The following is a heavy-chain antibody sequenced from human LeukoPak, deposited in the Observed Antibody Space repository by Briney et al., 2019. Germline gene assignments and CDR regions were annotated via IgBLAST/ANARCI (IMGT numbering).Heavy chain of an antibody. CDR1: GGTFSSYA. D-gene: IGHD4-23*01. J-gene: IGHJ6*02. Sequence: SVKVSCKASGGTFSSYAISWVRQAPGQGLEWMGRIIPIFGIANYAQKFQGRVTITADKSTSTAYMELSSLRSEDTAVCYCAREDLSTVATGTSGMDVWGQGTTVTVSS. V-gene: IGHV1-69*04. CDR3: AREDLSTVATGTSGMDV. CDR2: IIPIFGIA.